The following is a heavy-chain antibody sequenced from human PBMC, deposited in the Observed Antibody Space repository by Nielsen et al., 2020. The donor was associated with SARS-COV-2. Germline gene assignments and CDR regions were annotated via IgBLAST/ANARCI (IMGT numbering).Heavy chain of an antibody. D-gene: IGHD2-2*02. J-gene: IGHJ6*03. CDR3: ARGYCSSTSCYTDYMDV. CDR1: GFTFSSYS. Sequence: GEPLKISCAASGFTFSSYSMNWVRQAPGKGLEWVSYISSSSSTIYYADSVKGRFTISRDNAKNSLYLQMNSLRDEDTAVYYCARGYCSSTSCYTDYMDVWGKGTTVTVSS. V-gene: IGHV3-48*02. CDR2: ISSSSSTI.